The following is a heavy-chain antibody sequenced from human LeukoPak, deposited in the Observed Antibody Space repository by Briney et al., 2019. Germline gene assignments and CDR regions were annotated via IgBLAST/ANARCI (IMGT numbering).Heavy chain of an antibody. CDR1: GGSISSSNW. D-gene: IGHD3-10*01. Sequence: SGTLSLTCAVSGGSISSSNWWSWVRQPPGKGLEWIGEIYHSGSTNYNPSLKSRVTISVDKSKNQFSLKLSSVTAADTAVYYCECRYGSGSYYNRDYWGQGTLVTVSS. J-gene: IGHJ4*02. CDR2: IYHSGST. CDR3: ECRYGSGSYYNRDY. V-gene: IGHV4-4*02.